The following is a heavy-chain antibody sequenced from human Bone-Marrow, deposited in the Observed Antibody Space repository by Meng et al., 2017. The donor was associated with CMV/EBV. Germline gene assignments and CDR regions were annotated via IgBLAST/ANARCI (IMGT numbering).Heavy chain of an antibody. J-gene: IGHJ4*02. D-gene: IGHD2-2*02. Sequence: ASVQVSCKASGYTFTSYGISWVRQAPGQGLEWMGWISAYNGNRNYAQKLQGRVTMTTDTSTSTAYMELRSLRSDDTAVYYCARYCNSARCYTSIYYFDFWGQGTLVTVSS. V-gene: IGHV1-18*01. CDR3: ARYCNSARCYTSIYYFDF. CDR1: GYTFTSYG. CDR2: ISAYNGNR.